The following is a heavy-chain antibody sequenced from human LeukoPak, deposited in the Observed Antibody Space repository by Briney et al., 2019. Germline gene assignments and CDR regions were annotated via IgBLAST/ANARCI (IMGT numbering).Heavy chain of an antibody. CDR1: GGSISSGGYY. Sequence: PSETLSLTCTVSGGSISSGGYYWSWIRQHPGKGLEWIGYIYYSGSTYYNPSLKSRVTISVDTSKNRFSLKLSSVTAADTAVYYCARVTCSGGSCREDYWGQGTLVTVSS. D-gene: IGHD2-15*01. J-gene: IGHJ4*02. V-gene: IGHV4-31*03. CDR3: ARVTCSGGSCREDY. CDR2: IYYSGST.